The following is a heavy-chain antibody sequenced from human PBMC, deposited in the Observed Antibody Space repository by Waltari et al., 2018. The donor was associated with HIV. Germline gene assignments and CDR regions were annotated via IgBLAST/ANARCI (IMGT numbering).Heavy chain of an antibody. CDR2: INLDGSTT. D-gene: IGHD3-16*01. V-gene: IGHV3-74*01. CDR3: ARDFRSPKGDFDY. J-gene: IGHJ4*02. Sequence: EVQLVESGGGSVQPGGSLRPSCAASGFTFTSYWMHWVRPAPGKGLVWVSRINLDGSTTTYADSVKGRFTISRDNAKSTLYLQMSSLRAEDTAMYYCARDFRSPKGDFDYWGQGTLVSVSS. CDR1: GFTFTSYW.